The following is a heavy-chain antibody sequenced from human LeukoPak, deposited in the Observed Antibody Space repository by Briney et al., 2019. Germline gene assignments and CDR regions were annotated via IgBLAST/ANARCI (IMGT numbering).Heavy chain of an antibody. CDR3: AKAGVQLWSPAVDY. CDR2: ISGSGVYT. Sequence: GGSLRLSCAASGFTISSYARSWVRQAPGRGLEWVSGISGSGVYTYYAYSVKGRFTISRDNSKNTLFLQLNRLRAEDTAMYYCAKAGVQLWSPAVDYWGQGTLVTVSS. V-gene: IGHV3-23*01. D-gene: IGHD5-18*01. J-gene: IGHJ4*02. CDR1: GFTISSYA.